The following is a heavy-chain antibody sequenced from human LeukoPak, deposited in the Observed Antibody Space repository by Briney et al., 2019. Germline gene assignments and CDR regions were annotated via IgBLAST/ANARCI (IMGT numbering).Heavy chain of an antibody. Sequence: ASVKVSCKASGYTFTSYAMHWVRQAPGQRLEWMGWINAGNGNTKYSQKFQGRVTITADKSTSTAYMELSSLRSEDTAVYYCARGGYCSGGSCITAWGQGTLVTVSS. CDR2: INAGNGNT. V-gene: IGHV1-3*01. J-gene: IGHJ5*02. CDR3: ARGGYCSGGSCITA. CDR1: GYTFTSYA. D-gene: IGHD2-15*01.